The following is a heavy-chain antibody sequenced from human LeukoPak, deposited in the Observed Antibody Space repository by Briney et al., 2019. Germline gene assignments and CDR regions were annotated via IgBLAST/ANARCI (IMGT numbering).Heavy chain of an antibody. CDR1: GGSISSYY. J-gene: IGHJ6*03. V-gene: IGHV4-4*07. D-gene: IGHD2-15*01. CDR3: AREQLDCSGIACYYYYMDV. Sequence: SETLSLTCTVSGGSISSYYWSWIRQPAGKGLEWIGRIYTSGSTNYNPSLKSRVTMSVDTSKNQFPLKLRSVTAADTAVYFCAREQLDCSGIACYYYYMDVWGKGTTVTVSS. CDR2: IYTSGST.